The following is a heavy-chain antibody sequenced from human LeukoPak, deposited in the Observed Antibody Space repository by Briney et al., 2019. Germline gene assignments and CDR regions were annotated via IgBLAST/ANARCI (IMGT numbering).Heavy chain of an antibody. CDR2: IKQDGSEK. Sequence: PGGSLRLSCVASGFTFTSHKMTWVRQAPGKGLEWVANIKQDGSEKNYVDSVKGRFTISRDNARNSLYLQMNSVRPEDTAVYYCVRDEGTYWGHGTLVTVSS. J-gene: IGHJ4*01. CDR3: VRDEGTY. V-gene: IGHV3-7*01. D-gene: IGHD3-10*01. CDR1: GFTFTSHK.